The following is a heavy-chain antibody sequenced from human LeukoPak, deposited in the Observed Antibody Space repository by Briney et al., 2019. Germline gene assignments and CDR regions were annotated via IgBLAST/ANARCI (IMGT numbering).Heavy chain of an antibody. Sequence: SETLSLTCTVSGGSISSYYWSWIRQPAGKGLEWVGRIYINGSTNYNPSLKSRVTMSVDTSKNQFSLILWSVTAADTAVYYCAREDIVVVAKYFNYGMDVWGQGTTVTVSS. D-gene: IGHD2-15*01. J-gene: IGHJ6*02. CDR3: AREDIVVVAKYFNYGMDV. CDR1: GGSISSYY. CDR2: IYINGST. V-gene: IGHV4-4*07.